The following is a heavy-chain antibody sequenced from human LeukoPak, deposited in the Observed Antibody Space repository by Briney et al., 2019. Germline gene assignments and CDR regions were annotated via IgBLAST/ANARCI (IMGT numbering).Heavy chain of an antibody. Sequence: PSETLSLTCTVSGGSISSYYWSWIRQPAGKGLEWIGRIYTSGSTNYNPSLKSRVTVSVDTSKNQFSLKLSSVTAADTAVYYCAREGVVPAATSYYFDYWGQGTLVTVSS. D-gene: IGHD2-2*01. CDR1: GGSISSYY. V-gene: IGHV4-4*07. CDR3: AREGVVPAATSYYFDY. J-gene: IGHJ4*02. CDR2: IYTSGST.